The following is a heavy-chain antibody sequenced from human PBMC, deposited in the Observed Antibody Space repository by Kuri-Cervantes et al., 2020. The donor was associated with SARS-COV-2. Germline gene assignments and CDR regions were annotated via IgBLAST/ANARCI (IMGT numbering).Heavy chain of an antibody. Sequence: SETLSLTCAVSGGSISSSNWWSWVRQPPGKGLEWIGEINHSGSTNYNPSLKSRVTISVDTSKNQFSLKLSSVTAADTAVYYCARVKSVVTPDIDYWGQGTLVTVSS. D-gene: IGHD4-23*01. V-gene: IGHV4-4*02. J-gene: IGHJ4*02. CDR3: ARVKSVVTPDIDY. CDR1: GGSISSSNW. CDR2: INHSGST.